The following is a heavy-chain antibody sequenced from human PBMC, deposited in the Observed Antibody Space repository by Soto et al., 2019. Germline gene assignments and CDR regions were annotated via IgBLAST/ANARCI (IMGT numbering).Heavy chain of an antibody. Sequence: PGGSLRLSCAASGFTFSSYEMNWVRQAPGKGLEWVSYISSSGSTIYYADSVKGRFTISRDNAKNSLYLQMNSLRAEDTAVYYCARDQFCSGGSCYLGWFDPWGQGTLVTVSS. D-gene: IGHD2-15*01. V-gene: IGHV3-48*03. CDR2: ISSSGSTI. J-gene: IGHJ5*02. CDR1: GFTFSSYE. CDR3: ARDQFCSGGSCYLGWFDP.